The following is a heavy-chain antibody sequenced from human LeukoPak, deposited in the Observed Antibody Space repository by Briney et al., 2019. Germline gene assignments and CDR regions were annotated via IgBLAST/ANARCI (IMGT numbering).Heavy chain of an antibody. D-gene: IGHD3-9*01. CDR3: AKWGDYDVLTGYYVPDY. J-gene: IGHJ4*02. Sequence: GGSLRLSCAASGFTFSNYAMSWVRQAPGEGLEWVSAIFGSGGSTYYADSVKGRFTVSRDNSKSTLYLQMNSLRAEDTALYYCAKWGDYDVLTGYYVPDYWSQGALVTVSS. CDR2: IFGSGGST. V-gene: IGHV3-23*01. CDR1: GFTFSNYA.